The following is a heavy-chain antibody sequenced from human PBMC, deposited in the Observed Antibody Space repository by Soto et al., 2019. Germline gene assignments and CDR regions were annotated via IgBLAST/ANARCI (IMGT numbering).Heavy chain of an antibody. D-gene: IGHD4-4*01. J-gene: IGHJ3*02. V-gene: IGHV3-30*19. CDR3: ARGGSNDALDI. Sequence: QVQLVESGGGVVQPGRSLRLSCATSGFTFSSYGMHWVRQAPGKGLEWVAVKSYDGSHKYYADSVKGRFTISRDNSKNALDQHMNSRRAEDTAVYYWARGGSNDALDIWGQGTMVTVTS. CDR2: KSYDGSHK. CDR1: GFTFSSYG.